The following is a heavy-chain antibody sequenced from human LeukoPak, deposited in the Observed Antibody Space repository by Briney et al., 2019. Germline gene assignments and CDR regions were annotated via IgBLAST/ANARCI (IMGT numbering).Heavy chain of an antibody. V-gene: IGHV3-11*01. Sequence: GGSLRLSCAASGFTFSDYYMSWLRQAPGKGLEWVSYISSSGSTIYYADSVKGRFTISRDNAKNSLYLQMNSLRAEDTAVYYCARTLENYYYYGMDVWGQGTTVTVSS. CDR3: ARTLENYYYYGMDV. J-gene: IGHJ6*02. D-gene: IGHD3-3*01. CDR1: GFTFSDYY. CDR2: ISSSGSTI.